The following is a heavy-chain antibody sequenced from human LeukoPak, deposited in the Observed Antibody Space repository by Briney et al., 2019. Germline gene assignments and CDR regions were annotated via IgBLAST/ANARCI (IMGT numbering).Heavy chain of an antibody. J-gene: IGHJ4*02. CDR1: GFTFSDYS. CDR2: IGIDSGNT. Sequence: PGGFLRLSCAASGFTFSDYSMNWVRQAPGKGLEWISYIGIDSGNTNYADSVKGRFTISGDKAKNSLYLQMNSLRVEDTAVYYCARDYKYAFDNWGQGTLDTVSS. CDR3: ARDYKYAFDN. V-gene: IGHV3-48*01. D-gene: IGHD5-24*01.